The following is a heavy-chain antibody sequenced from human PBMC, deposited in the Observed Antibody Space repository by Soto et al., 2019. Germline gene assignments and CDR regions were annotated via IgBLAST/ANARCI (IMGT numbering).Heavy chain of an antibody. CDR2: IIPILGIA. CDR3: ARGKWETGVDTAMVTADRADDYYYHYMDV. CDR1: GGTFSSYT. J-gene: IGHJ6*03. V-gene: IGHV1-69*02. Sequence: GASVKVSCNASGGTFSSYTISWVRQAPGQGLEWMGRIIPILGIANYAQKFQGRVTITADKPTSTAYMELSSLRSEDTAVYYCARGKWETGVDTAMVTADRADDYYYHYMDVWGKGTTVTVSS. D-gene: IGHD5-18*01.